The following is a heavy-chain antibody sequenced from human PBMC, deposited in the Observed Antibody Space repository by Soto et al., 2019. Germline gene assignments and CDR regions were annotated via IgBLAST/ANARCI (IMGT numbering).Heavy chain of an antibody. V-gene: IGHV4-38-2*02. D-gene: IGHD3-16*01. CDR2: IYHSGST. CDR3: ARDLVYYGNYYYTMDV. Sequence: SETLSLTCDVSDSSISGAFYWGWVRQSPGKGLEWIGSIYHSGSTYYNPSLKSRVTISIDTSENHFSLELNPVTAADTGLYYCARDLVYYGNYYYTMDVWGQGITVTVSS. CDR1: DSSISGAFY. J-gene: IGHJ6*02.